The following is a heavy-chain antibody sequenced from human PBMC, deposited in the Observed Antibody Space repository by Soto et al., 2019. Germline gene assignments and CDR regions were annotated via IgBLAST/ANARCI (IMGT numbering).Heavy chain of an antibody. V-gene: IGHV3-30*04. J-gene: IGHJ4*02. CDR3: AKDRVPNESSGYYSILTDS. CDR1: GFTFSTYT. Sequence: GGSLRLSCAASGFTFSTYTMYWVRQAPGKGLEWVAGISNDGSNKDYADSVKGRFTISRDNSKNTLYLQMHSLRAEDTAVYYCAKDRVPNESSGYYSILTDSWGQGTVVTVSS. CDR2: ISNDGSNK. D-gene: IGHD3-22*01.